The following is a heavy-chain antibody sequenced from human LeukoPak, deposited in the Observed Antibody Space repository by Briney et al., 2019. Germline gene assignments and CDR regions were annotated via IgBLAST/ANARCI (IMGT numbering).Heavy chain of an antibody. Sequence: KHYADSVKGRFTVSRDNSKNTLYLQMNSLRAEDTAVYYCAKDRRDYDSSGYPDYWGQGTLVTVSS. CDR2: K. V-gene: IGHV3-30-3*02. CDR3: AKDRRDYDSSGYPDY. D-gene: IGHD3-22*01. J-gene: IGHJ4*02.